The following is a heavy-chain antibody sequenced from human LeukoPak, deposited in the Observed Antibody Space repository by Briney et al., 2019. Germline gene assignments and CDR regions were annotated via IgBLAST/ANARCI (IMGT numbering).Heavy chain of an antibody. Sequence: SETLSLTCAVYGGSFSGYYWSWIRQPPGKGLEWIGEINHSGSTNYNPSLKSRVTISVDTSKNQFSLKLSSVTAADTAVYYCARVGYDSSGYFTAPDYRGQGTLVTVSS. CDR3: ARVGYDSSGYFTAPDY. CDR1: GGSFSGYY. CDR2: INHSGST. V-gene: IGHV4-34*01. D-gene: IGHD3-22*01. J-gene: IGHJ4*02.